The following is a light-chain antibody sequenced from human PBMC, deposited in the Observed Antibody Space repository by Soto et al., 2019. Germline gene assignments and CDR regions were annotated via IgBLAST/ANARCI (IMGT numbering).Light chain of an antibody. V-gene: IGKV3-20*01. CDR3: QQYNSYKWT. Sequence: EVVLTQSPGTLSLSPGERATLSCRASQSVAANYLAWYQQKRGQAPRLLIYGASSRATGIPDRFSGSGSGTDFTLTISRLEPDDFATYYCQQYNSYKWTFGQGTKVDIK. CDR1: QSVAANY. CDR2: GAS. J-gene: IGKJ1*01.